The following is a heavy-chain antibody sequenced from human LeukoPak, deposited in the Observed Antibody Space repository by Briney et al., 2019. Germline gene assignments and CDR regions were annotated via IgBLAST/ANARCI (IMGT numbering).Heavy chain of an antibody. CDR1: GGSVSSYY. CDR3: ARHPGYSYGYSLDY. Sequence: SETLSLTCSVSGGSVSSYYWSWIRQSPGKGLEWIGYIHNSGRTNYNPSLKSRVTGFVDTSKNQVSLRLSSVTAADTAVYYCARHPGYSYGYSLDYWGQGTLVTVSS. D-gene: IGHD5-18*01. CDR2: IHNSGRT. J-gene: IGHJ4*02. V-gene: IGHV4-59*08.